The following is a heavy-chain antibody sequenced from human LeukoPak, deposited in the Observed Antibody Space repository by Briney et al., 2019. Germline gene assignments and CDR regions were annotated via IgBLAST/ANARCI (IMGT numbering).Heavy chain of an antibody. V-gene: IGHV3-53*01. CDR2: IYSGGST. Sequence: PGGSLRLSCAASGFTVSSNYMSWVRQAPGKGLEWVSVIYSGGSTYYADSVKGRFTISRDNSKNTLYLQMNSLRPEDTAVYYCAKDGSGHIRDSYGPFDYWGQGTLVTVSS. CDR1: GFTVSSNY. CDR3: AKDGSGHIRDSYGPFDY. D-gene: IGHD5-18*01. J-gene: IGHJ4*02.